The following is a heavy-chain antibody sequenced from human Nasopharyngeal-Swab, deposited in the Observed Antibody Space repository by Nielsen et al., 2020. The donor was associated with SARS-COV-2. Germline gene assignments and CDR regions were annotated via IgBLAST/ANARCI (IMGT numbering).Heavy chain of an antibody. Sequence: GSLRLSCAVYGGSFSGYYWSWIRQPPGKGLEWIGEINHSGSTNYNPSLKSRVTISVDTSKNQFSLKLSSVTAADTAVYYCARTRMKTYCGGDCYSTDFDLWGRGTLVTVSS. CDR1: GGSFSGYY. CDR2: INHSGST. CDR3: ARTRMKTYCGGDCYSTDFDL. D-gene: IGHD2-21*01. V-gene: IGHV4-34*01. J-gene: IGHJ2*01.